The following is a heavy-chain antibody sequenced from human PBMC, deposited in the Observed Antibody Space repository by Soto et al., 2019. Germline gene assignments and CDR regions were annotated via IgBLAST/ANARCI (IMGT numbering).Heavy chain of an antibody. J-gene: IGHJ4*02. CDR2: IIPIFGTA. V-gene: IGHV1-69*01. CDR3: AASAHFPYDSSGYFDY. Sequence: SGKCSCEASGGTFSSYAISWVRQAPGQGLEWMGGIIPIFGTANYAQKFQGRVTITADESTSTAYMELSSLRSEDTAVYYCAASAHFPYDSSGYFDYWGQGTLVTVSS. D-gene: IGHD3-22*01. CDR1: GGTFSSYA.